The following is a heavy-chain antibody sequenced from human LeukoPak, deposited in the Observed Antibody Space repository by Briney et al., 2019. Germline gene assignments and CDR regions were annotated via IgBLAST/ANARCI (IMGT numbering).Heavy chain of an antibody. CDR3: TTDRCYAADH. CDR2: IGKNGSGK. CDR1: GFIFSDSW. Sequence: GGSLRLSCTVSGFIFSDSWMAWIRQAPGKGLEWVAIIGKNGSGKNYVDSVKGRFIISRDNAKNSLFLQMDSLKVEDTAIYYCTTDRCYAADHWGQGTLVTVSS. D-gene: IGHD3-16*01. J-gene: IGHJ5*02. V-gene: IGHV3-7*03.